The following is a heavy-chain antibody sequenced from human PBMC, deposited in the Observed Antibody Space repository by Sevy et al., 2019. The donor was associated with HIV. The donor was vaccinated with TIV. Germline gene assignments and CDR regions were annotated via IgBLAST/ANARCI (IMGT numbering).Heavy chain of an antibody. CDR1: GFTFSSYG. J-gene: IGHJ1*01. V-gene: IGHV3-30*02. D-gene: IGHD2-2*01. CDR2: IRYDGSNK. CDR3: AKELPCTSCYGCFQH. Sequence: GGSLRLSCAASGFTFSSYGMHWVRQAPGKGLEWVAFIRYDGSNKYYADSVKGRFTISRDNSKNTLYLQMNSLRAEDTAVYYCAKELPCTSCYGCFQHWGQGTLVTVSS.